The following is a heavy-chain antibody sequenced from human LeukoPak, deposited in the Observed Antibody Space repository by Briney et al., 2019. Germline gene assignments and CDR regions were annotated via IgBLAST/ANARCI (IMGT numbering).Heavy chain of an antibody. V-gene: IGHV3-13*01. CDR2: IGTAGDT. CDR1: GFTFSSYD. D-gene: IGHD2-15*01. CDR3: ARAKSGVLSYYFDY. Sequence: QPGGSLRLSCAASGFTFSSYDMPWVRQATGKGLEWVSAIGTAGDTYYPGSVKGRFTISRENAKNSLYLQMNSLRAGDTAVYYCARAKSGVLSYYFDYWGQGTLVTVSS. J-gene: IGHJ4*02.